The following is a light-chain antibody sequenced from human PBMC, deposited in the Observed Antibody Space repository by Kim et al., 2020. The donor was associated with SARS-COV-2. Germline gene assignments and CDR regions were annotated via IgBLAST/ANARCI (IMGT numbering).Light chain of an antibody. CDR3: SSYTSSSTWV. CDR1: SSDVGGYNY. Sequence: GPSITISCTGTSSDVGGYNYVSWYQQHPGKAPKLMIDDVSNRPSGVSNRFSGSKSGNTASLTISGLQAEDEADYYCSSYTSSSTWVFGGGTQLTVL. CDR2: DVS. V-gene: IGLV2-14*03. J-gene: IGLJ3*02.